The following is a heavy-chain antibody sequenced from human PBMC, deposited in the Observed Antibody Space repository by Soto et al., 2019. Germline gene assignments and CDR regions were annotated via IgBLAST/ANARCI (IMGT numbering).Heavy chain of an antibody. CDR3: AKERWAAAGTPTLDY. Sequence: EVQLLESGGGLVQPGGSLRLSCAASGFTFSSYAMSWVRQAPGKGLEWVSAISGGTSSTYYADSVKGRFTISRDNSKNTLYLQMNSLIAEDTAVYYCAKERWAAAGTPTLDYLGQGTLVTVSS. D-gene: IGHD6-13*01. CDR1: GFTFSSYA. V-gene: IGHV3-23*01. J-gene: IGHJ4*02. CDR2: ISGGTSST.